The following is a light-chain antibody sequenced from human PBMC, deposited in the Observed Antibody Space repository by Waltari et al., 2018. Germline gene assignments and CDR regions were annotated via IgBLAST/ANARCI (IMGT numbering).Light chain of an antibody. CDR1: NSNVGANS. CDR3: ATWDDRLTAV. Sequence: QSILTQPPSASGTPGRTVTISCSGSNSNVGANSVCWYQQLPGTAPKLLIFGNSRRPSGVPDRFSGSKSGTSASLAIRGLRSEDEADYYCATWDDRLTAVFGGGTKLTVL. V-gene: IGLV1-47*01. CDR2: GNS. J-gene: IGLJ2*01.